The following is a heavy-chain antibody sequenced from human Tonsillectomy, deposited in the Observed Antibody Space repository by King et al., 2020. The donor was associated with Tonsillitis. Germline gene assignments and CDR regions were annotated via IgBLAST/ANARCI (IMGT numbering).Heavy chain of an antibody. CDR3: AKEGENDSSGAFDY. CDR2: IRYDGSNK. CDR1: GFTCSTYG. D-gene: IGHD3-22*01. Sequence: VQLVESGGGVVQPGGPLRLSCAASGFTCSTYGMHWVRQAPGKGLEWVAFIRYDGSNKYYADSVKGRFTISRDNSKNTLFLQMNSLRAEDTAVYYCAKEGENDSSGAFDYWGQGTLVTVSS. J-gene: IGHJ4*02. V-gene: IGHV3-30*02.